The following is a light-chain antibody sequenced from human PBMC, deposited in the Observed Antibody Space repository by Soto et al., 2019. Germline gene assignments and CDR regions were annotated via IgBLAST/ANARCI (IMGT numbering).Light chain of an antibody. V-gene: IGKV1D-16*01. CDR2: FAS. J-gene: IGKJ5*01. CDR1: QGISTL. Sequence: DIQMTQPPSSLSASVGDTVTIACRASQGISTLLAWYQQKPGKAPKSLIYFASSLQSGVPSRSTGSGSGIDFTLTISSLQPEDFATYYCQQFHSYPITFGQGTRLEIK. CDR3: QQFHSYPIT.